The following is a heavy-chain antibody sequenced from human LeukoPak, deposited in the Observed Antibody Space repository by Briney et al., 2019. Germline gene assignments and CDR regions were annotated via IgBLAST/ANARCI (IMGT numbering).Heavy chain of an antibody. CDR3: ARDPPYYDNSSYYYDY. J-gene: IGHJ4*02. D-gene: IGHD3-22*01. Sequence: PGGSLRLSCAASGFTFSSYGMSWVRQAPGKGLEWVSSISGSSLYIYYADSVKGRFTISRDNAKNSLYLQMNSLRAEDTAVYYCARDPPYYDNSSYYYDYWGQGTLVTVSS. V-gene: IGHV3-21*01. CDR2: ISGSSLYI. CDR1: GFTFSSYG.